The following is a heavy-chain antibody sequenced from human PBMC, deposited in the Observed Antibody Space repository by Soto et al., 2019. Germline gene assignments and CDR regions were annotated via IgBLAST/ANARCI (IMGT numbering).Heavy chain of an antibody. Sequence: PGESLKISCKGSGYSFTSYWIGWVRQMPGKGLEWMGIIYPGDSDTRYSPSFQGQVTISADKSISTAYLQWSSLKASDTAMYYCARSYYDSSGYYYPFDYWGQGTLVTSPQ. CDR1: GYSFTSYW. CDR2: IYPGDSDT. D-gene: IGHD3-22*01. J-gene: IGHJ4*02. V-gene: IGHV5-51*01. CDR3: ARSYYDSSGYYYPFDY.